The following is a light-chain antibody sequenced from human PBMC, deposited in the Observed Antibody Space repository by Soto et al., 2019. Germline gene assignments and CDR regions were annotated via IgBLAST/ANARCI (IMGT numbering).Light chain of an antibody. Sequence: QSVLTQPASVSGSAGQSITISCTGTTNDVGGYNYVSWYQQHPGKAPKLLIFEVSSRPSGVSNRFSGSKSGNTASLTISALQAEDEADYFCNSYSSSTSLPYVFGTGTKV. CDR1: TNDVGGYNY. CDR2: EVS. J-gene: IGLJ1*01. V-gene: IGLV2-14*01. CDR3: NSYSSSTSLPYV.